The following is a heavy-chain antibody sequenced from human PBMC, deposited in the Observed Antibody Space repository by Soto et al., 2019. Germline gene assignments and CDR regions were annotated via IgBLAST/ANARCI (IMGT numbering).Heavy chain of an antibody. D-gene: IGHD1-1*01. CDR3: ARELEPRLYYYYGMDV. CDR1: GGTFSSYA. J-gene: IGHJ6*02. Sequence: GASVKVSCKASGGTFSSYAISWVRQAPGQGLEWMGGIIPIFGTANYAQKFQGRVTITADESTSTAYMELSSLRSENTAVYYCARELEPRLYYYYGMDVWGRGTTVTVSS. CDR2: IIPIFGTA. V-gene: IGHV1-69*13.